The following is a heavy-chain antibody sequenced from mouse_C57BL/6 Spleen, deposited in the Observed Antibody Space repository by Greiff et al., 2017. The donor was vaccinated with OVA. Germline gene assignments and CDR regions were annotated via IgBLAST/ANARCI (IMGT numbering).Heavy chain of an antibody. CDR1: GFTFSDYG. J-gene: IGHJ2*01. D-gene: IGHD2-5*01. V-gene: IGHV5-17*01. Sequence: EVKLVESGGGLVKPGGSLKLSCAASGFTFSDYGMHWVRQAPETGLAWVAYISSGSSTIYYADTVKGRFTISRDNAKNTLFLQMTSLRSEDTAMYYCARRGYYSNSRDYFDYWGQGTTLTVSS. CDR2: ISSGSSTI. CDR3: ARRGYYSNSRDYFDY.